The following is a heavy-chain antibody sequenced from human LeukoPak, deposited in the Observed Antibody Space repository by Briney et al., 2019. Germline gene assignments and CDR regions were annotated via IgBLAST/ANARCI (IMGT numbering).Heavy chain of an antibody. V-gene: IGHV4-61*02. CDR1: GGSISSGSYY. CDR3: ARGGSSSSGRVWFDP. CDR2: IYTSGGT. D-gene: IGHD6-6*01. J-gene: IGHJ5*02. Sequence: PSQTLSLTCTVSGGSISSGSYYWSWIRQPAGKGLEWIGRIYTSGGTNYNPSLKSRVTISVDTSKNQFSLKLSSVTAADTAVYYCARGGSSSSGRVWFDPWGQGTLVTVSS.